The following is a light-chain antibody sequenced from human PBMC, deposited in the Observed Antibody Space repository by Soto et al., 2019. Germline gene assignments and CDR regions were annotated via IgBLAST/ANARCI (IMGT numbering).Light chain of an antibody. CDR1: QSISTW. V-gene: IGKV1-5*03. CDR3: QQYNTYST. CDR2: KAS. J-gene: IGKJ1*01. Sequence: DIPMTQSPSTLSASVGDRVTITCRASQSISTWLTWYQQKPGRAPKVLIYKASSLQSGVPSRFSGSGSGTEFTLTISSLQPDDFATYYCQQYNTYSTCGQGTKVVIK.